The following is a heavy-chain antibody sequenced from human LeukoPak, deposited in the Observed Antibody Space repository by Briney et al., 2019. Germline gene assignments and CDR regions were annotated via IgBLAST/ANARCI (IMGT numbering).Heavy chain of an antibody. CDR1: GGSISSGGYS. J-gene: IGHJ4*02. D-gene: IGHD3-10*01. V-gene: IGHV4-31*03. CDR2: IYYRGST. CDR3: ARKGPYGPFDY. Sequence: SETLSLTCTVSGGSISSGGYSWSWIRQHPGKGLEWIGYIYYRGSTYYNPSLKSRVTISVDTSKNQFSLKLSSVTAADTAVYYCARKGPYGPFDYWGQGTLVTVSS.